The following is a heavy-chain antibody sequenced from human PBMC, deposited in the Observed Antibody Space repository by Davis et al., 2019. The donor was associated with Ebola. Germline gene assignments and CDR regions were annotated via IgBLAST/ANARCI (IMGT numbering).Heavy chain of an antibody. Sequence: SETLSLTCTVSGGSVSSGSYYWSWIRQPPGKGLEWIGYIYYSGSTTYNPSLNSRVTISVDTSKNQFSLKLSSVTAADTAVYYCARVHPVQSDRYFDWGQGTPVTVSS. V-gene: IGHV4-61*01. CDR1: GGSVSSGSYY. J-gene: IGHJ4*02. D-gene: IGHD2/OR15-2a*01. CDR2: IYYSGST. CDR3: ARVHPVQSDRYFD.